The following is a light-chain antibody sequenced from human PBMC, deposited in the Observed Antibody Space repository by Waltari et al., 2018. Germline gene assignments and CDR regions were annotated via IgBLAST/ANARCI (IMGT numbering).Light chain of an antibody. CDR1: TLGEKY. Sequence: SYELTQSPSVSVSPGQTASVTCSGDTLGEKYACWYQQKPGQSPLLVIYQDTKRPSGIPERFSGSNSGNTATLTISGTQAMDEADYYCQAWDSSTVVFGGGTKLTVL. CDR2: QDT. CDR3: QAWDSSTVV. V-gene: IGLV3-1*01. J-gene: IGLJ2*01.